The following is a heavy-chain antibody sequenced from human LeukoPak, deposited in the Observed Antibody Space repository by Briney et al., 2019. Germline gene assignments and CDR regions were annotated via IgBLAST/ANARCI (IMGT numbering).Heavy chain of an antibody. V-gene: IGHV1-3*01. D-gene: IGHD3-22*01. J-gene: IGHJ4*02. CDR3: ARGYFYETSFDY. Sequence: GASVKVSCKASGYTFTSYAMHWVRQAPGQRPEWMGWIHAGNGNSQYSQRFQGRVTITRDTSATTAYMELSSLRSEDTAIYYCARGYFYETSFDYWGQGTLVTVSS. CDR1: GYTFTSYA. CDR2: IHAGNGNS.